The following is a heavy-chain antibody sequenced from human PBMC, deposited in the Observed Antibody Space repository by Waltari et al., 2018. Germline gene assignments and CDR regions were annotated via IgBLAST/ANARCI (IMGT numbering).Heavy chain of an antibody. CDR2: IYSGGST. V-gene: IGHV3-53*01. CDR1: GFTVSSNY. J-gene: IGHJ6*02. D-gene: IGHD3-10*01. CDR3: ASWGVYYYYGMDV. Sequence: EVQLVESGGGLIQHGGSLRPSCAASGFTVSSNYLSWVRQAPGKGLEWVSVIYSGGSTYYADSVKGRFTISRDNSKNTLYLQMNSLRAEDTAVYYCASWGVYYYYGMDVWGQGTTVTVSS.